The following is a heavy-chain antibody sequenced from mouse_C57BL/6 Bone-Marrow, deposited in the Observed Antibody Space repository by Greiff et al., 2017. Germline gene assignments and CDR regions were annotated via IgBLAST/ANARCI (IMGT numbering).Heavy chain of an antibody. CDR3: ARDGYNWYFDV. CDR2: IDPSDSYT. J-gene: IGHJ1*03. D-gene: IGHD2-3*01. V-gene: IGHV1-50*01. Sequence: QVHVKQPGAELVKPGASVKLSCKASGYTFTSYWMQWVKQRPGQGLEWIGEIDPSDSYTNYNQKFKGKATLTVDTSSSTAYMQLSSLTSEDSAVYYCARDGYNWYFDVWGTGTTVTVSS. CDR1: GYTFTSYW.